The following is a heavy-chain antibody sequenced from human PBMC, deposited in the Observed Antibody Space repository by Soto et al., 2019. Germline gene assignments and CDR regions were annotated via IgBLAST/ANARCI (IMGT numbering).Heavy chain of an antibody. CDR3: ARELPQRQGRNMDV. D-gene: IGHD1-1*01. CDR1: GGSMTSGDQY. V-gene: IGHV4-31*03. J-gene: IGHJ6*02. Sequence: PSETLSLTCTVTGGSMTSGDQYWTWIRHRPGEGLEWIGYINHRGSLYYNPSLKSRVSMSVDTSKNQFSLNLSSVTAADTAVYYCARELPQRQGRNMDVWGQGTTVTV. CDR2: INHRGSL.